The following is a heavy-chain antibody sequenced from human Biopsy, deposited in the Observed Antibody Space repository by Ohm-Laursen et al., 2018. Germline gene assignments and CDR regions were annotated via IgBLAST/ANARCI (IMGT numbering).Heavy chain of an antibody. CDR2: IGVSDYNT. CDR3: VKQWGGYNFDS. CDR1: GFPFHNYA. V-gene: IGHV3-23*01. Sequence: GSLRLSCTASGFPFHNYAMNWVRQAPGKGLEWVAHIGVSDYNTYYADSVRGRFTISRDNSKQMVHLEINSLTADDTAVYYCVKQWGGYNFDSWGQGTLVTVSS. D-gene: IGHD1-14*01. J-gene: IGHJ5*01.